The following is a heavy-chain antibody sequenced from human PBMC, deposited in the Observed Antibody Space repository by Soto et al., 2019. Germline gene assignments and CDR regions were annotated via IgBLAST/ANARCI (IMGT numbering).Heavy chain of an antibody. D-gene: IGHD3-22*01. CDR1: GYIFTSYG. CDR3: ARVGLTMILVPCGVR. J-gene: IGHJ4*02. Sequence: GASVKVSCKASGYIFTSYGISWVRQAPGQGLEWMGWINTDNGNTKYAQKFEGRVTMTRDRSTATAYMELRSLKSDDTAVYYCARVGLTMILVPCGVRCGQGNQVTVSS. CDR2: INTDNGNT. V-gene: IGHV1-18*04.